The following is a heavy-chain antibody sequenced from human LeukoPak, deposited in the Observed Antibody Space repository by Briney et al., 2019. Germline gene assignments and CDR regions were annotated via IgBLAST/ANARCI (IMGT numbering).Heavy chain of an antibody. CDR2: IYHSGST. CDR1: GYSISSGYY. V-gene: IGHV4-38-2*02. CDR3: ARWSRRSGSYSS. Sequence: PSETLSLTCTVSGYSISSGYYWGWIRQPPGKGLEWIGSIYHSGSTYYNPSLKSRVTISVDTSKNQFSLKLSSVTAADTAVYYCARWSRRSGSYSSWGQGTLVTVSS. D-gene: IGHD3-10*01. J-gene: IGHJ5*02.